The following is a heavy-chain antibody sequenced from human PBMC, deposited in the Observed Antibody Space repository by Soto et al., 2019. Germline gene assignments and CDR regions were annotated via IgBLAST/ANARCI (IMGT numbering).Heavy chain of an antibody. CDR2: ISGSGGGT. CDR3: ARGRIGPDY. Sequence: GGSLRLSCAASGFTFSSYAMSWVRQAPGKGLEWVSGISGSGGGTYYADSVKGRFTISRDNSKNTLYLQMNSLRADDTAVYYCARGRIGPDYWGQGTLVTVSS. V-gene: IGHV3-23*01. J-gene: IGHJ4*02. CDR1: GFTFSSYA.